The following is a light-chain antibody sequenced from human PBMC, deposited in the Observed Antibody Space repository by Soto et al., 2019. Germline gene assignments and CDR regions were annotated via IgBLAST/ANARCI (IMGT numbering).Light chain of an antibody. CDR2: GAS. CDR1: QSVSSTY. J-gene: IGKJ4*01. CDR3: LPYGSLVLT. Sequence: EIVLTQSPGTLSLSPGERATLSCRASQSVSSTYLAWYQQKPGQAPRLLIYGASRMATGIPDMFSGSGSGTDLTLTFRGLEPGGCAVYSFLPYGSLVLTFGGGTKVEIK. V-gene: IGKV3-20*01.